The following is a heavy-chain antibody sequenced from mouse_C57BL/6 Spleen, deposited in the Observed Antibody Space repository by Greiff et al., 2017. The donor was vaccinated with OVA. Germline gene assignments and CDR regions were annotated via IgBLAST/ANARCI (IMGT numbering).Heavy chain of an antibody. V-gene: IGHV1-50*01. Sequence: VQLQQSGAELVKPGASVKLSCKASGYTFTSYWMQWVKQRHGKSLEWIGKLDPADSDTNYNQKFKGKATLTVDNSSSTAYMELSSLTSEDSAVYDCARRYGYDEAWFAYWGQGTLVTVSA. CDR1: GYTFTSYW. D-gene: IGHD2-14*01. CDR2: LDPADSDT. CDR3: ARRYGYDEAWFAY. J-gene: IGHJ3*01.